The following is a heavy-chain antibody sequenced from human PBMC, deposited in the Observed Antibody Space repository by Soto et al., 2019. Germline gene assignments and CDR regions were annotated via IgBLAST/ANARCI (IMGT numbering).Heavy chain of an antibody. CDR2: INTDGSST. J-gene: IGHJ4*02. D-gene: IGHD6-13*01. V-gene: IGHV3-74*01. CDR3: VRDGEGSSCRH. CDR1: GFALVNYW. Sequence: WGSLRLSCVASGFALVNYWIHFFRQAPGKWLVWVSCINTDGSSTGYADSVKGRFTISRDNAKNTLYLQMNSLRADDTAVYYCVRDGEGSSCRHWGQGTLVTVSS.